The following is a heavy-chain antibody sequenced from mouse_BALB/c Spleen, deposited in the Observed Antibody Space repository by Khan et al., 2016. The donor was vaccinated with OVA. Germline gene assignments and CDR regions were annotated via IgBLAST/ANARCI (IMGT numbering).Heavy chain of an antibody. CDR3: ARDAGRS. Sequence: VQLKESGPELVKPGASVKISCKTSGYTFPEYTVHWVKQSLGKSLDWIGVINPKRGGTAYNQKLKGKATLTVDKSCRTAYMEFRSVTSEDSAVYYCARDAGRSWGQGTSVTVAS. D-gene: IGHD3-3*01. CDR2: INPKRGGT. CDR1: GYTFPEYT. V-gene: IGHV1-18*01. J-gene: IGHJ4*01.